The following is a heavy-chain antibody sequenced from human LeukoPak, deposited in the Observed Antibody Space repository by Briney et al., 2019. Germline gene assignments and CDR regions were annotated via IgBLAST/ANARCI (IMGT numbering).Heavy chain of an antibody. J-gene: IGHJ4*02. Sequence: PSQTLSFTCAVSGGSISSGGYSWSWIRQPPGKGLEWIGYIYHSGSTNYNPSLKSRVTISVDTSKNQFSLKLSSVTAADTAVYYCARRASITMIVVVIPPSGDFDYWGQGTLVTVSS. D-gene: IGHD3-22*01. CDR1: GGSISSGGYS. CDR2: IYHSGST. V-gene: IGHV4-30-2*01. CDR3: ARRASITMIVVVIPPSGDFDY.